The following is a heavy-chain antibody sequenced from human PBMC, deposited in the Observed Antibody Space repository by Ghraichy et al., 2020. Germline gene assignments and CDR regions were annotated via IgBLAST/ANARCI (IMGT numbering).Heavy chain of an antibody. Sequence: SETLSLTCAVFGGSFSGHYWSWIRQSPGKGLEWIGDIDRSGYTNYNPSLRSRITISVDTSKNQFSLRLTSVTAADTAVYYCARASSSYDNSGWYKEAGQGTYWGQGTLVTVSS. D-gene: IGHD6-19*01. CDR2: IDRSGYT. CDR3: ARASSSYDNSGWYKEAGQGTY. J-gene: IGHJ4*02. V-gene: IGHV4-34*01. CDR1: GGSFSGHY.